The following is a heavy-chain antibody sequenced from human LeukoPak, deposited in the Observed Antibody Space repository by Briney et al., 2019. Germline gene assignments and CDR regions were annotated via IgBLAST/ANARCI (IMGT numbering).Heavy chain of an antibody. CDR3: ARDRCTNGVCLGGYYYYMDV. CDR2: ISAYNGNT. CDR1: GYTFTGYY. Sequence: GASVKVSCKASGYTFTGYYMHWVRQAPGQGLEWMGWISAYNGNTNYAQKLQGRVTMTTDTSTSTAYMELRSLRSDDTAVYYCARDRCTNGVCLGGYYYYMDVWGKGTTVTVSS. V-gene: IGHV1-18*04. J-gene: IGHJ6*03. D-gene: IGHD2-8*01.